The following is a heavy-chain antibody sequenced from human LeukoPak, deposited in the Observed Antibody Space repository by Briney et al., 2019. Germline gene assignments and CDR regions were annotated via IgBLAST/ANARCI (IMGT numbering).Heavy chain of an antibody. J-gene: IGHJ1*01. CDR1: GGSISSSSYY. CDR3: ARTYYYDSSGVQYFQH. CDR2: IYYSGST. V-gene: IGHV4-39*01. Sequence: SETLSLTCTVSGGSISSSSYYWGWIRQPPGKGLEWIGSIYYSGSTYYNPSLKSRVTISVDTSKNQFSLKLSSVTAADTAVYYCARTYYYDSSGVQYFQHWGQGTLVTVSS. D-gene: IGHD3-22*01.